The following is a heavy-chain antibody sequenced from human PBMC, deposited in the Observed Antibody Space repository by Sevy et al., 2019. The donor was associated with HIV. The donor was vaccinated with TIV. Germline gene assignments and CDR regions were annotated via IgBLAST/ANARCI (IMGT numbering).Heavy chain of an antibody. CDR3: TADGLTTEGYYGMDV. D-gene: IGHD4-17*01. CDR1: GFTFSNAW. V-gene: IGHV3-15*07. CDR2: IKSIADGGTT. Sequence: GGSLRLSCAASGFTFSNAWMNWVRQAPGKGLEWVGRIKSIADGGTTGYAAPVKGRFTISREDSKNTLYLQMNSLKTEDTALYYCTADGLTTEGYYGMDVWGQGTTVTVSS. J-gene: IGHJ6*02.